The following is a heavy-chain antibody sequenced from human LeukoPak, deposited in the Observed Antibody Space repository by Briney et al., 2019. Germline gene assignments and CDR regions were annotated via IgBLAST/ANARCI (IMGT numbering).Heavy chain of an antibody. CDR1: GGSISSYY. Sequence: SEPLSLTCTVSGGSISSYYWSWIRQPPGKGLEWIGEINHSGSTNYNPSLKSRVTISVDTSKNQFSLKLSSVTAADTAVYYCARRRRIVGATPGAFDIWGQGTMVTVSS. CDR3: ARRRRIVGATPGAFDI. CDR2: INHSGST. V-gene: IGHV4-34*01. D-gene: IGHD1-26*01. J-gene: IGHJ3*02.